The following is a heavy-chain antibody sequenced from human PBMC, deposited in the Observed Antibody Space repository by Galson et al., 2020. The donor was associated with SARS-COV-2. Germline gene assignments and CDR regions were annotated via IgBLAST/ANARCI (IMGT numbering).Heavy chain of an antibody. D-gene: IGHD3-22*01. Sequence: ASVKVSCKASGYTFIDCYVNWVRQAPGQGLEWMGWVDPNSGGTEYAQKFQGRVSMTRDTSINTAYMELSILRSDDTAVYYCASVTYGGYYYDSSGYYRGYDYWGQGALVTVSS. CDR1: GYTFIDCY. CDR2: VDPNSGGT. V-gene: IGHV1-2*02. CDR3: ASVTYGGYYYDSSGYYRGYDY. J-gene: IGHJ4*02.